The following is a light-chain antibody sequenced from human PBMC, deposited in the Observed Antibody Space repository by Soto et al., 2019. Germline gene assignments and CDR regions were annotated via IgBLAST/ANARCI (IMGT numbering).Light chain of an antibody. CDR2: DAS. CDR1: QSVSSN. V-gene: IGKV3-15*01. CDR3: QQYNTWPPIT. J-gene: IGKJ5*01. Sequence: EMVMTQSPATLSVSPGESATLSCRASQSVSSNLAWHQQKPGQAPRILMYDASTRATGIPARFSGTGSGTEFTLTISSLQSEDFAVYYCQQYNTWPPITFGQGTRLEIK.